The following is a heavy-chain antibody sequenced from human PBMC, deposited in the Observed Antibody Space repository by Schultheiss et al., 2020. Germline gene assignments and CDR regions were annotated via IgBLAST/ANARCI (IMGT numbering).Heavy chain of an antibody. D-gene: IGHD6-13*01. Sequence: SVKVSCKASGGTFSSYAISWVRQAPGQGLEWMGGIIPIFGTANYAQKFQGRVTITADESTSTAYMELSSLRSEDTAVYYCARAWSSYSSSWFWFDPWGQGTLVTVSA. CDR3: ARAWSSYSSSWFWFDP. CDR1: GGTFSSYA. V-gene: IGHV1-69*13. CDR2: IIPIFGTA. J-gene: IGHJ5*02.